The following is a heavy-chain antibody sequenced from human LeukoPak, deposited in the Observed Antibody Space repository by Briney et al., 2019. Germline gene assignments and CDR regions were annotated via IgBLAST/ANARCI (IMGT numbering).Heavy chain of an antibody. CDR2: IYPGDSDT. D-gene: IGHD2-21*01. V-gene: IGHV5-51*01. CDR3: ARQEGVVVIVGAFDI. J-gene: IGHJ3*02. Sequence: GESLKISCKGSGYSFTSYWIGWVRQMPGKGLEWMGIIYPGDSDTRYSPSFQGQVTISADKSISTAYLQWSSLKASDTAMYYCARQEGVVVIVGAFDIWGQGTMVTVSS. CDR1: GYSFTSYW.